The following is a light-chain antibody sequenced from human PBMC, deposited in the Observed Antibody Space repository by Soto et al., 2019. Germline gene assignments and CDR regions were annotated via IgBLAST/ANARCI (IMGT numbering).Light chain of an antibody. J-gene: IGLJ1*01. Sequence: QSVLTQPASVSGSPGQTITISCTGTSSDVGGYDYVSWHQQHPGKAPKLMIYDVGKRPSGVSNRFSGSKSGNTASLTISGLQAEDEADYYCSSKRGSTGVFGTGTKVTVL. V-gene: IGLV2-14*01. CDR1: SSDVGGYDY. CDR2: DVG. CDR3: SSKRGSTGV.